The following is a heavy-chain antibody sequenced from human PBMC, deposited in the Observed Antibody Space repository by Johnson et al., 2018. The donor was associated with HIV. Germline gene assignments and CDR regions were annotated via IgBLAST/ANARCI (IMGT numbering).Heavy chain of an antibody. CDR2: ISGSGGST. V-gene: IGHV3-23*04. Sequence: EVQLVESGGGLVQPGGSLRLSCAASGFTFSSYAMSWVRQAPGKGLEWVSGISGSGGSTYYTDSVKGRFTISRDNSKNRLYLQMNSLRAEDTALYYCARGGSAKDAFDIWGQGIMVTVSS. D-gene: IGHD3-16*01. CDR1: GFTFSSYA. J-gene: IGHJ3*02. CDR3: ARGGSAKDAFDI.